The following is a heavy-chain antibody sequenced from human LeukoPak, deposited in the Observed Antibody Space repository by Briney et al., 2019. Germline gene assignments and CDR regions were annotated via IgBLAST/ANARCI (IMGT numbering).Heavy chain of an antibody. J-gene: IGHJ4*02. CDR1: GFTFSSYA. V-gene: IGHV3-30-3*01. Sequence: GGSLRLSCAASGFTFSSYAMHWVRRAPGKGLEWVAVISYDGSNKYYADSVKGRFTISRDNSKNTLYLQMNSLRAEDTAVYYCARDLSFDYWGQGTLVTVSS. CDR2: ISYDGSNK. CDR3: ARDLSFDY.